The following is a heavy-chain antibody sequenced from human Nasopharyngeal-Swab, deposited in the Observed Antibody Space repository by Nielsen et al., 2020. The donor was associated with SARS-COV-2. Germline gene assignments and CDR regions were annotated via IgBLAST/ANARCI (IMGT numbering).Heavy chain of an antibody. CDR1: GFTFSSYA. D-gene: IGHD3-16*01. V-gene: IGHV3-23*01. CDR2: ISGSGGST. Sequence: GGSLRLSCAASGFTFSSYAMSWVRQAPGKGLEWVSAISGSGGSTYYADSVKGRFTISRDNSKNTLYLQMNSLRAEDTAVYYCVRGHGPVGDYETWFAPWGQGTLVTVSS. J-gene: IGHJ5*02. CDR3: VRGHGPVGDYETWFAP.